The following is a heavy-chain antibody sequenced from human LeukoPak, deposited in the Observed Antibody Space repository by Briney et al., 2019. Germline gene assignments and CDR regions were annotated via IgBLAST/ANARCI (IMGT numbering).Heavy chain of an antibody. Sequence: SETLSLTCTVSGGSISSGGYYWSWIRQHPGKGLEWIGYIYYSGSTYYNPPLKSRVTISVDTSKNQFSLKLSSVTAADTAVYYCARELSSGYSSGLGNWGQGTLVTVSS. CDR2: IYYSGST. D-gene: IGHD6-19*01. CDR1: GGSISSGGYY. V-gene: IGHV4-31*03. CDR3: ARELSSGYSSGLGN. J-gene: IGHJ4*02.